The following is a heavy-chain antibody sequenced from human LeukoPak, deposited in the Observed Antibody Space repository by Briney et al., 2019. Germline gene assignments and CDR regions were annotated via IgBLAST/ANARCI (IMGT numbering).Heavy chain of an antibody. V-gene: IGHV3-30*18. D-gene: IGHD3-22*01. CDR1: GFTFSGYG. Sequence: GRSLRLSCAASGFTFSGYGMHWVRQAPGKGLEWVAVISYDGSNKDYGDSVKGRFTISRDNSKNTLYLQMNSLRAEDTAVYYCAKDPNSYDSSGYYYANWFDPWGQGTLVTVSS. CDR3: AKDPNSYDSSGYYYANWFDP. J-gene: IGHJ5*02. CDR2: ISYDGSNK.